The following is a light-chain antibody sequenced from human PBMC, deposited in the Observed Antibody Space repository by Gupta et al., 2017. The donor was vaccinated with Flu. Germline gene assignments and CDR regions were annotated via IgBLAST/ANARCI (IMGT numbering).Light chain of an antibody. J-gene: IGKJ3*01. V-gene: IGKV3-15*01. CDR1: QSVSSN. Sequence: EIVMTQSPATLSVSPGERATLSCRASQSVSSNLAWYQQKPGQAPRLLIYGASTRATGIPARFSGSGSGTEFTLTISSLQSEDFAVYYCQQDNNWPQFFGHGTKVDIK. CDR2: GAS. CDR3: QQDNNWPQF.